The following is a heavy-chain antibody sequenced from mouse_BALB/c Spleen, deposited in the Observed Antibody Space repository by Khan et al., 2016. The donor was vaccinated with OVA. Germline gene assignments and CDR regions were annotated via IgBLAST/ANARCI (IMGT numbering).Heavy chain of an antibody. Sequence: QVQLKQPGPGLVQPSQSLSITCTVSGFSLTTYGVHWVRQSPGKGLEWLGLIWSGGNTDYNAAFISRLSITKDNSKSQVFFKMNSLQADDTAMYYCARNSYMYDFTYWGQGTLVTVS. CDR2: IWSGGNT. D-gene: IGHD2-14*01. V-gene: IGHV2-2*01. CDR1: GFSLTTYG. J-gene: IGHJ3*01. CDR3: ARNSYMYDFTY.